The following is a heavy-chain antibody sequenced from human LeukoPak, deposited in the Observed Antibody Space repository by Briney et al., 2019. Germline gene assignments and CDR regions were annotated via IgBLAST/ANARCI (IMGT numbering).Heavy chain of an antibody. CDR2: INPSGGST. CDR1: GYTFTSYY. CDR3: ASGMIVGHDAFDI. V-gene: IGHV1-46*01. J-gene: IGHJ3*02. D-gene: IGHD3-22*01. Sequence: GASVKVSCKASGYTFTSYYMHWVRQAPGQGLEWMGIINPSGGSTSYAQKFQGRVTMTRDTSTSTVYMELSRLRSDDTAVYYCASGMIVGHDAFDIWGQGTMVAVSS.